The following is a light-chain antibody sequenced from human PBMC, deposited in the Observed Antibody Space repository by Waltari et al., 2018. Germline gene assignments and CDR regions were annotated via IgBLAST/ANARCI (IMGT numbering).Light chain of an antibody. CDR2: DAS. V-gene: IGKV1-33*01. CDR1: QDINNF. Sequence: DIQMTQSPSSLSASFGDRVTITCQATQDINNFLNWYKQKPGRGPSPLIYDASNLETGVTSRFSGSGSGTHFTLTISSLQTEDSATYYCQQYDTLPPSFGGGTKVEI. J-gene: IGKJ4*01. CDR3: QQYDTLPPS.